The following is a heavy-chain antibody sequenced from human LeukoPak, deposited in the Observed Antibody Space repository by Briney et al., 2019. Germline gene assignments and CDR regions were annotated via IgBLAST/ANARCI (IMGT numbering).Heavy chain of an antibody. CDR3: ARGYGEFYY. Sequence: SETLSLTCAVYGGSFSGYYWSWIRQPPGKGLEWIGEINHSGSTNYNPSLKSRVTISVDTSKNQFSLKLSSVTAAATAVYYCARGYGEFYYWGHGTLVTVSS. CDR2: INHSGST. CDR1: GGSFSGYY. D-gene: IGHD3-10*01. J-gene: IGHJ4*01. V-gene: IGHV4-34*01.